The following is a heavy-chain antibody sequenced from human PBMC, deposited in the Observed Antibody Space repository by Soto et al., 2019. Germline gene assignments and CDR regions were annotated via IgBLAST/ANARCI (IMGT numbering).Heavy chain of an antibody. Sequence: ASVKVSSKASGYTLTCYSLCWVRQAPGQGLEWMGWISPYSGETSYAQMLQGRVTMTTDTSTTTAYMELRSLKSDDTAVYYCARAFCSGDTCYDSWVHGTLVTVS. J-gene: IGHJ5*01. CDR1: GYTLTCYS. D-gene: IGHD2-15*01. CDR2: ISPYSGET. CDR3: ARAFCSGDTCYDS. V-gene: IGHV1-18*04.